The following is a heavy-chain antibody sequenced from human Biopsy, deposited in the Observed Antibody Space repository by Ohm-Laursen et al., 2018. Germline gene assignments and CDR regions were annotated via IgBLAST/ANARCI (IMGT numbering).Heavy chain of an antibody. Sequence: ASVKVSCKASGNTFAAYHIHWVRQAPGQGLEWMGVISPSGATTSFSQKFQGRITMTRDTSTGTVYMDLNSLGSEDTAVYYCARAGVGSDGTDSYYYGMDVWGPGTTATVSS. V-gene: IGHV1-46*01. D-gene: IGHD5-24*01. CDR2: ISPSGATT. CDR3: ARAGVGSDGTDSYYYGMDV. CDR1: GNTFAAYH. J-gene: IGHJ6*02.